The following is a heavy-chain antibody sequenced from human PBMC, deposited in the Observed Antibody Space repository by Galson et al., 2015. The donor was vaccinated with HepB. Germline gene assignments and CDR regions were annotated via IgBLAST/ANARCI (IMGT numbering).Heavy chain of an antibody. D-gene: IGHD6-13*01. CDR2: ISSSSSYI. Sequence: SLRLSCAASGFTFSSYSMNWVRQAPGKGLEWVSSISSSSSYIYYADSVKGRFTISRDNAKNSLYLQMNSLRAEDTAVYYCARGSKGLGCDFDYWGQGTLVTVSS. CDR3: ARGSKGLGCDFDY. J-gene: IGHJ4*02. V-gene: IGHV3-21*01. CDR1: GFTFSSYS.